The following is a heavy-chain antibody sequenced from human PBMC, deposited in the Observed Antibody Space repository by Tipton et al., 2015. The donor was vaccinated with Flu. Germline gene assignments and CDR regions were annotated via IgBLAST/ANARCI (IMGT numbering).Heavy chain of an antibody. Sequence: QLVQSGAEVKKPGESLKISCKASGYRITSYWIGWVRQMPGKGLEWMGIIYPGDSDTRYSPSLQGRVTISADKSINTAYLQWSSLKASDTAMYYCARLRANVGWYFDLWGRGTLIAVSS. CDR1: GYRITSYW. J-gene: IGHJ2*01. CDR2: IYPGDSDT. CDR3: ARLRANVGWYFDL. V-gene: IGHV5-51*01. D-gene: IGHD4/OR15-4a*01.